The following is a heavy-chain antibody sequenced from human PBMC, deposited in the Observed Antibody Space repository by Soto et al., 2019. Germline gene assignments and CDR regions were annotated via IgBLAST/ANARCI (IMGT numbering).Heavy chain of an antibody. CDR1: GLTFSSYA. D-gene: IGHD3-10*01. Sequence: EVQLLESGGGLVQPGGSLRLSCAASGLTFSSYAMSWVRQAPGKGLEWVSAISGSGSSTDYADSVKGRFTISRDNSKNTLYLQMNSLRAEDTAVYYCAKSPSGSYSTIDYWGQGTLVTVSS. J-gene: IGHJ4*02. V-gene: IGHV3-23*01. CDR2: ISGSGSST. CDR3: AKSPSGSYSTIDY.